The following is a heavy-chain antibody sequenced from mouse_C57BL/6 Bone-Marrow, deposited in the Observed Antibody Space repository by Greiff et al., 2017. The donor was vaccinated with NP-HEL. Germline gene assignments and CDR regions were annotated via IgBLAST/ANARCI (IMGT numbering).Heavy chain of an antibody. Sequence: VQLQQSGPELVQPGASVKISCKASGYAFSSSWMNWVKQRPGKGLEWIGRIYPGDGDTNYNGKFKGKDTLTADKSSSTAYMQLSSLTSEDSAVYFCARKNNYYGSSFDYWGQGTTLTVTS. CDR2: IYPGDGDT. CDR3: ARKNNYYGSSFDY. V-gene: IGHV1-82*01. D-gene: IGHD1-1*01. J-gene: IGHJ2*01. CDR1: GYAFSSSW.